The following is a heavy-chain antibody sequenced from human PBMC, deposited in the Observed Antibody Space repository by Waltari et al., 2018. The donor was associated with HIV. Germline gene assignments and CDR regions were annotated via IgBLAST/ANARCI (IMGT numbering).Heavy chain of an antibody. CDR1: RFSFSDYD. J-gene: IGHJ3*02. CDR3: VREASGRDAFDI. D-gene: IGHD2-15*01. V-gene: IGHV3-30*15. Sequence: LVESGGDLVQSGTSLRLPCEASRFSFSDYDMFWVRQAPGKGLEWVAVISNDGNDKKYVDSVKGRFNVSRDNVKNTLYLYMSRLRPEDTAVYYCVREASGRDAFDIWGLGTQVIVSS. CDR2: ISNDGNDK.